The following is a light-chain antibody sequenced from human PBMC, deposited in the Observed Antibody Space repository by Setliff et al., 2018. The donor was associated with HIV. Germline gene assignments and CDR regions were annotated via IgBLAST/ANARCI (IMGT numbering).Light chain of an antibody. CDR3: CSYAGTSTFYV. J-gene: IGLJ1*01. CDR1: SSDVGAYKY. CDR2: DVD. V-gene: IGLV2-11*01. Sequence: QSALAQPRSVSGSPGQSVTISCTGTSSDVGAYKYVSWYQQLPGKAPKLIIYDVDKRPSGVPYRVSGSKTDNTAPLTISGLQGEDEADYYCCSYAGTSTFYVFGTGTKVTVL.